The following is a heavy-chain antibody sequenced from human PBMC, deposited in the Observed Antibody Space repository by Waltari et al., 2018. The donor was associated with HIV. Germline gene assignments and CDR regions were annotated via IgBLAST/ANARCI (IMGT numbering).Heavy chain of an antibody. D-gene: IGHD5-18*01. CDR2: IDWDDDK. CDR1: GFSLSTSGMR. CDR3: ARIRGYSYGYGDAFDI. V-gene: IGHV2-70*04. J-gene: IGHJ3*02. Sequence: QVTLKESGPALVKPTQTLTLTCTFSGFSLSTSGMRVSWIRQPPGKALEWLARIDWDDDKFYSTVLKTRLTISKDTSKNQVVLTMTNMDPVDTATYYCARIRGYSYGYGDAFDIWGQGTMVTVSS.